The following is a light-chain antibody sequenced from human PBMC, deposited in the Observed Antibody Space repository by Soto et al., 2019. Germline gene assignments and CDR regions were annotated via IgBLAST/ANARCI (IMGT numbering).Light chain of an antibody. CDR2: WAS. CDR1: QSVLYTSNNKNY. Sequence: DIVMTQSPDSLAVSLGERATINCKSSQSVLYTSNNKNYLAWYQQKPGQPPKLLIYWASTRESGVPDRFSGGGSGTDFTLTISSLQSEDVAVYYCQQYYTNPLTFGGGNKVEIK. J-gene: IGKJ4*01. CDR3: QQYYTNPLT. V-gene: IGKV4-1*01.